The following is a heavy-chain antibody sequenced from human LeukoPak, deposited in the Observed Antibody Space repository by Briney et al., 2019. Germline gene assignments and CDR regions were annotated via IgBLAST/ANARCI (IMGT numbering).Heavy chain of an antibody. CDR3: ARGYSSGWYLDY. D-gene: IGHD6-19*01. Sequence: ASVKVSCKASGYTFTGYYMHWVRQAPGQGLEWMGWINPNSGGTNYAQKFQGWVTMTRDTSISTAYMELSRLRSGDTAVYYCARGYSSGWYLDYWGQGTLVTVSS. CDR2: INPNSGGT. J-gene: IGHJ4*02. CDR1: GYTFTGYY. V-gene: IGHV1-2*04.